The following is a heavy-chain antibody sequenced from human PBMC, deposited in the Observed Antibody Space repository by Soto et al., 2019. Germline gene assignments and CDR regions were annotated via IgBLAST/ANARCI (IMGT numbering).Heavy chain of an antibody. CDR3: ARTPPYNGGPDYYYYYYMDV. Sequence: GGSLRLSCAASGFTFSSYWMNWVRQAPGKGLEWVANIKQDGSEKYYVDSMKGRFTISRDNAKNSLYLQMNSLRAEDTAVYYCARTPPYNGGPDYYYYYYMDVWGKGTTVTVSS. CDR1: GFTFSSYW. D-gene: IGHD7-27*01. J-gene: IGHJ6*03. V-gene: IGHV3-7*01. CDR2: IKQDGSEK.